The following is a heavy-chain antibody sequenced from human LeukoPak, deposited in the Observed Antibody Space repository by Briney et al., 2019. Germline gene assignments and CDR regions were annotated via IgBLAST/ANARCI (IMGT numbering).Heavy chain of an antibody. CDR2: MNPNSGNT. J-gene: IGHJ4*02. CDR1: GYTFTSYD. CDR3: ARAYYDFWSGYYYFDY. Sequence: ASVKVSCKASGYTFTSYDINWVRQATGQGLEWMGWMNPNSGNTGYAQKLQGRVTITRNTSISTAYMELSSLRSEDTAVYYCARAYYDFWSGYYYFDYWGQGTLVTVSS. D-gene: IGHD3-3*01. V-gene: IGHV1-8*03.